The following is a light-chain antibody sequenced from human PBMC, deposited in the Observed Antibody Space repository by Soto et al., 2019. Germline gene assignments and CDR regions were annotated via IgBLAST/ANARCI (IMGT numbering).Light chain of an antibody. CDR3: QQYGNSPIT. V-gene: IGKV3D-15*02. Sequence: ETVMTQSPATLSVSQGEIATLSCRASQSGSSKLAWYQQKPGQAPRLLIYGAFTRATGIPARFSGSGSGTDFTLTISRLEPEDFAVYYCQQYGNSPITFGQGTRLEI. CDR2: GAF. CDR1: QSGSSK. J-gene: IGKJ5*01.